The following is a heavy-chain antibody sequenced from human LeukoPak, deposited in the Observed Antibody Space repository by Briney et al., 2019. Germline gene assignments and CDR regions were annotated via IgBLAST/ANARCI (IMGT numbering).Heavy chain of an antibody. D-gene: IGHD1-26*01. J-gene: IGHJ4*02. CDR3: ARLKVGMTSIDV. CDR2: INPNSGGT. Sequence: ASVKVSFKTSGYTFSGHWLQWVRQAPGQGLEWMGWINPNSGGTNYAQKFQGRVTMTRDTSISTAYMELSSLRSDDTAAYYCARLKVGMTSIDVWGQGALVAVSS. CDR1: GYTFSGHW. V-gene: IGHV1-2*02.